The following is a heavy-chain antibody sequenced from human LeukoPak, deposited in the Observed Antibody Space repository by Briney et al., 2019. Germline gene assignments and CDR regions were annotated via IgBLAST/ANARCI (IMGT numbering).Heavy chain of an antibody. Sequence: PGGSLRLSCAASGFTFSDYWMTWVRQAPGKGLAWVANIKQEGSEKYYVDSVKGQFTISRDTAKKSLSLQMNSLRAEDTAVYYCAREIRGYDNSGYYYVGGDYWGQGTLVTVSS. J-gene: IGHJ4*02. CDR3: AREIRGYDNSGYYYVGGDY. V-gene: IGHV3-7*01. D-gene: IGHD3-22*01. CDR2: IKQEGSEK. CDR1: GFTFSDYW.